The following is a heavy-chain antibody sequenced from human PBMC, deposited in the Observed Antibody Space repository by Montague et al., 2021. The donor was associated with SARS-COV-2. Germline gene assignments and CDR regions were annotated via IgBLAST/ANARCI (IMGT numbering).Heavy chain of an antibody. V-gene: IGHV4-39*07. CDR3: ARDLAGYYGSGSYGGMDV. CDR1: GGSISSSSYY. Sequence: SETLSLTCTVSGGSISSSSYYCGWVRQPPGKGLEWIGSIYYSGSTYYNPSLKSRVTISVDTSKNQFSLKLSSVTAADTAVYYCARDLAGYYGSGSYGGMDVWGQGTTVTVSS. CDR2: IYYSGST. J-gene: IGHJ6*02. D-gene: IGHD3-10*01.